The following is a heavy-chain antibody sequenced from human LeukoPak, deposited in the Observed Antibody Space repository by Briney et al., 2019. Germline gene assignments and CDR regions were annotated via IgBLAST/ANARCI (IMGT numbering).Heavy chain of an antibody. CDR3: ARGGMNEGYCSGGSCLNWFDP. CDR1: GGSISSYY. Sequence: SETLSLTCTVSGGSISSYYWSWIRQPPGKGLEWIGYIYYSGSTYYNPSLKSRVTISVDTSKNQFSLKLSSVTAADTAVYYCARGGMNEGYCSGGSCLNWFDPWGQGTLVTVSS. CDR2: IYYSGST. V-gene: IGHV4-30-4*08. D-gene: IGHD2-15*01. J-gene: IGHJ5*02.